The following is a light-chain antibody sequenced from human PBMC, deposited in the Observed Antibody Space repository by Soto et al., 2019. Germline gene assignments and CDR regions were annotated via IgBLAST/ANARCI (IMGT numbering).Light chain of an antibody. CDR2: LNSDGSH. V-gene: IGLV4-69*01. CDR1: SGHSINA. J-gene: IGLJ2*01. CDR3: QTWGTGIVV. Sequence: QLVLTQSPSASAPLGASVKLTCTLSSGHSINAIAWHQQQPEKGPRYLMNLNSDGSHSKGDGIPDRFSGSSSGAERNLTISSLQSEDEADYYCQTWGTGIVVFGGGTKVTVL.